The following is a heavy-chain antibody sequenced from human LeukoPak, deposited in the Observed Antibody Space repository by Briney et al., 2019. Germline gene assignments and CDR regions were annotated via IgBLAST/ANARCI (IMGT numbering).Heavy chain of an antibody. J-gene: IGHJ4*02. D-gene: IGHD6-6*01. Sequence: SQTLSLTCAISGDSFSSNSAAWDWLRQSPSRGLEWLGRTYYRSKWYNDYAVSVKSLITINPDTSKNQFSLQLNSVTPEDTAVYYCARDHSSSSGGGFDYWGQGTLVTVSS. V-gene: IGHV6-1*01. CDR1: GDSFSSNSAA. CDR3: ARDHSSSSGGGFDY. CDR2: TYYRSKWYN.